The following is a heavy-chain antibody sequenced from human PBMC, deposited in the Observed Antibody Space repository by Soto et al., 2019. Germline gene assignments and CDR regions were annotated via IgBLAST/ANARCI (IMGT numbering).Heavy chain of an antibody. Sequence: SVNVSFKASGYTFTCYYMHLVRQAPGQGREWMGWINPNSGGTNYEQKFQGWVTMTRDTSIRTAYMGLSRLRSDDTAVYYCARGGRDCSSSSWYNTSDGVDPWGQGTLVTVSS. J-gene: IGHJ5*02. CDR3: ARGGRDCSSSSWYNTSDGVDP. V-gene: IGHV1-2*04. D-gene: IGHD2-2*02. CDR2: INPNSGGT. CDR1: GYTFTCYY.